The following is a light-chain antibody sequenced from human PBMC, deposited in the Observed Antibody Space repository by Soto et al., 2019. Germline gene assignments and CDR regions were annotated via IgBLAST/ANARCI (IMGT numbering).Light chain of an antibody. CDR2: GSS. CDR3: QQSYSTPLT. CDR1: STISTN. Sequence: EIVLTQSPATLSLSPGERSTFSCRATSTISTNLAWFQRKPGQPPRLLIYGSSTRATGVPDRFSGSGSGTDFTLTISSLQPEDFATYYCQQSYSTPLTFGGGTKVDIK. V-gene: IGKV3-15*01. J-gene: IGKJ4*01.